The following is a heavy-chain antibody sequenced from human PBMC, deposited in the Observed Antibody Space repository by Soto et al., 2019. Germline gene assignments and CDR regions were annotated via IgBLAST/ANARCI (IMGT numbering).Heavy chain of an antibody. V-gene: IGHV4-34*01. D-gene: IGHD2-8*01. Sequence: QVQLQQWGAGLLKPSETLSLTCAVYGGSFSGYYWSWIRQPPGKGLEWIGEINHSGRTDYNPSLKIHITISVDTSNHQRSLKSSSGTAAATAVYYCARGLGTANGYYWGQGSLVIVSS. CDR2: INHSGRT. J-gene: IGHJ4*02. CDR3: ARGLGTANGYY. CDR1: GGSFSGYY.